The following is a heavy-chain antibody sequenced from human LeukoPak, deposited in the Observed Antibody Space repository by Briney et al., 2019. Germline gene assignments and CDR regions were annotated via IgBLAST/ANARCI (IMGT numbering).Heavy chain of an antibody. CDR1: GGSFSGYY. CDR2: INHSGST. Sequence: SETLSLTCAVYGGSFSGYYWSWIRQPPGKGLEWIGEINHSGSTNYNPSLKSRVTISVDTSKNQFSLKLCSVTAADTAVYYCAREGYSSSWYLSYWGQGTLVTVSS. D-gene: IGHD6-13*01. J-gene: IGHJ4*02. CDR3: AREGYSSSWYLSY. V-gene: IGHV4-34*01.